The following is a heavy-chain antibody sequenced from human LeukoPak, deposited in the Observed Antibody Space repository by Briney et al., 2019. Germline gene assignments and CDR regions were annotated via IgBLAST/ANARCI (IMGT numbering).Heavy chain of an antibody. D-gene: IGHD6-19*01. CDR1: GFTFSSYS. CDR2: ISSSSSYI. Sequence: GGSLRLSCVASGFTFSSYSMNWVRQAPGKGLEWVSSISSSSSYIYYADSVKGRFTISRDNAKNSLYLQMNSLRAEDTAVYYCARDPSSVAGYNWFDPWGQGTLVTVSS. J-gene: IGHJ5*02. V-gene: IGHV3-21*01. CDR3: ARDPSSVAGYNWFDP.